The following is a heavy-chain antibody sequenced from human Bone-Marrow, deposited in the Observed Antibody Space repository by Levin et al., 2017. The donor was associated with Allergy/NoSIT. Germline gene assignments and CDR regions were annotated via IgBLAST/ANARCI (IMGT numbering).Heavy chain of an antibody. J-gene: IGHJ4*02. V-gene: IGHV3-15*01. Sequence: GGSLRLSCVASGFTFGNAWMNWVRQAPGKGLQWVGRIKGKTDGGTTDYAAPVKGRFTISRDDSKKTLYLQMNSLKTADTAIYYCTTRSHWGQGTLVTVFS. CDR2: IKGKTDGGTT. CDR1: GFTFGNAW. CDR3: TTRSH.